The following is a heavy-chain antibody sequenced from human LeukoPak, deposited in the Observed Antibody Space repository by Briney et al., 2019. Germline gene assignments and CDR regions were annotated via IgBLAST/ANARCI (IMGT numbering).Heavy chain of an antibody. D-gene: IGHD6-13*01. J-gene: IGHJ4*02. CDR1: GFTFSSYG. CDR3: AKRLAIAAASFDY. Sequence: GGSLRLSCAASGFTFSSYGMHWVRQAPGKGLEWVAFIRYDGSNKYYADSVKGRFTISRDNSKNTLYLQMNSLRAEDTAVYYCAKRLAIAAASFDYWGQGTLVTVSS. CDR2: IRYDGSNK. V-gene: IGHV3-30*02.